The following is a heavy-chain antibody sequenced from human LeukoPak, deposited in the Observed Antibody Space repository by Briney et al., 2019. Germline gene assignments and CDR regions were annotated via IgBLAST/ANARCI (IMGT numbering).Heavy chain of an antibody. J-gene: IGHJ5*02. V-gene: IGHV3-23*01. CDR2: ISGSGGST. CDR1: GFTFSSYA. CDR3: ARAMWAYRA. D-gene: IGHD1-26*01. Sequence: GGSLRLSCAASGFTFSSYAMSWVRRAPGKGLEWVSAISGSGGSTYYADSVKGRFTISRDNAKNSLYLQMNSLRAEDTAVYYCARAMWAYRAWGQGTLVTVSS.